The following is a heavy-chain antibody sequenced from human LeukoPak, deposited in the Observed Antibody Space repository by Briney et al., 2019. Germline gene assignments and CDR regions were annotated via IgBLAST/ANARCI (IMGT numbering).Heavy chain of an antibody. V-gene: IGHV3-73*01. J-gene: IGHJ4*02. CDR2: IRSKANSYAT. D-gene: IGHD6-13*01. Sequence: GGSLRLSCAASGFTFSGSAMHWVRQASGKGLEWVGRIRSKANSYATAYAASVKGRFTISRDDSKNTAYLQMNSLKTEDTAVYYCTRQDEEQQLISWGQGTLVTVSS. CDR1: GFTFSGSA. CDR3: TRQDEEQQLIS.